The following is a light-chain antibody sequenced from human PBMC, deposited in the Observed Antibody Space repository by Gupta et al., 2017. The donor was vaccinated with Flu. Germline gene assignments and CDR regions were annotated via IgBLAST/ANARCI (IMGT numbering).Light chain of an antibody. Sequence: ETGTRSCRASQSVNSDYLAWYQQKPGQAPRLLIHGISSRATGIPDRFSGSGSGTDFTLTISNLEPEDFAVYYCQQCGTSPVTFGPGTKVDIK. CDR2: GIS. V-gene: IGKV3-20*01. J-gene: IGKJ3*01. CDR3: QQCGTSPVT. CDR1: QSVNSDY.